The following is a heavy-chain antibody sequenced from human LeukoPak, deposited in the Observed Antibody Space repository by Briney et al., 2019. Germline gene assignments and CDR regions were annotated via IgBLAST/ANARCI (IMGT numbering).Heavy chain of an antibody. D-gene: IGHD6-13*01. CDR3: ASGQLARYREYFQH. J-gene: IGHJ1*01. Sequence: GGSLRLSCAASGFTFSSYGMHWVRQAPGKGLEWVAFIRYDGSNKYYADSVKGRFTISRDNSKNTLYLQMNSLRAEDTAVYYCASGQLARYREYFQHWGQGTLVTVSS. CDR2: IRYDGSNK. V-gene: IGHV3-30*02. CDR1: GFTFSSYG.